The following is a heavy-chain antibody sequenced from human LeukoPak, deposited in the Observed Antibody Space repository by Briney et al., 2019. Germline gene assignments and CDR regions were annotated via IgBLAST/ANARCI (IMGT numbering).Heavy chain of an antibody. CDR3: ARVRKRKGSFDY. Sequence: SETLSLTCTVSGGSISSGGYYWSWIRQPPGKGLEWIGYIYHSGSTYYNPSLKSRVTISVDRSKNQFSLKLSSVTAADTAVYYCARVRKRKGSFDYWGQGTLVTVSS. D-gene: IGHD1-14*01. CDR2: IYHSGST. V-gene: IGHV4-30-2*01. J-gene: IGHJ4*02. CDR1: GGSISSGGYY.